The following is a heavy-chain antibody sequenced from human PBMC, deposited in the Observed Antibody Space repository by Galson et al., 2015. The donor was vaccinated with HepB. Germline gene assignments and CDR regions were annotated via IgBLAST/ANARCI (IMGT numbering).Heavy chain of an antibody. CDR1: GFTFGDYA. V-gene: IGHV3-49*04. J-gene: IGHJ4*02. CDR2: IRSKAYGGTT. Sequence: SLRLSCAASGFTFGDYAMSWVRQAPGKGLEWVGFIRSKAYGGTTEYAASVKGRFTISRDDSKSIAYLQMNSLKTEDTAVYYCTRADVDTAMVTCFDYWGQGTLVTVSS. D-gene: IGHD5-18*01. CDR3: TRADVDTAMVTCFDY.